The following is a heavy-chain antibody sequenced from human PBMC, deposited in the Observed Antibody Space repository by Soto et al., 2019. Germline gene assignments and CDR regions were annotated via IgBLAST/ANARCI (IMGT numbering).Heavy chain of an antibody. V-gene: IGHV3-23*01. CDR2: ISGSGGST. CDR3: AKDRYYDFWSGYYPHFDY. J-gene: IGHJ4*02. CDR1: GFTFSSYA. Sequence: PGGSLRLSCAASGFTFSSYAMSWVRQAPGKGLEWVSAISGSGGSTYYADSVKGRFTISRDNSKNTLYLQMNSLRAEDTAVYYCAKDRYYDFWSGYYPHFDYWGQGTLVTVSS. D-gene: IGHD3-3*01.